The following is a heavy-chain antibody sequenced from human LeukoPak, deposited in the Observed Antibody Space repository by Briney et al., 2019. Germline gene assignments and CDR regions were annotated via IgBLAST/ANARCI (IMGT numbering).Heavy chain of an antibody. J-gene: IGHJ4*02. CDR2: ISSSSSYI. CDR1: GFTFSSYR. V-gene: IGHV3-21*01. D-gene: IGHD1-26*01. CDR3: ARDVMGATFDY. Sequence: GGSLRLSCAASGFTFSSYRMNWVRQAPGKGLEWVSSISSSSSYIYYADSVKGRFTISRDNAKNSLYLQMNSLRAEDTAVYYCARDVMGATFDYWGQGTLVTVSS.